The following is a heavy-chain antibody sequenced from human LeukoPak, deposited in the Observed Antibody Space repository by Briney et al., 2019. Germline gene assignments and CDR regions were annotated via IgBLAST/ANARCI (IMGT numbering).Heavy chain of an antibody. CDR2: ISSDGSNK. D-gene: IGHD3-22*01. Sequence: AAGTLTLSCVASGFTFNLFGMHWGRQAPGQGLERVAVISSDGSNKYYADSVEGRVTISRDNSEDTLYLQMSSLTHEDTAVYYCRAATRYLDYYYDYWGQGTLVTVSS. CDR3: RAATRYLDYYYDY. J-gene: IGHJ4*02. CDR1: GFTFNLFG. V-gene: IGHV3-30*03.